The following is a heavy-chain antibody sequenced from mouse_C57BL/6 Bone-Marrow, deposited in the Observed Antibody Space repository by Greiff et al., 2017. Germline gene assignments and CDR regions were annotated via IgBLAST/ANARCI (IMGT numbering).Heavy chain of an antibody. CDR3: ARDANYGMDY. Sequence: EVKVVESGGGLVQSGRSLRLSCATSGFTFSDFYMERVRQAPGKGLEWIAASRNKANDYTTEYSASVKGRFIVSRDTSQSILYLQMNALRAEDTAIYYCARDANYGMDYWGQGTSVTVSS. V-gene: IGHV7-1*01. CDR1: GFTFSDFY. J-gene: IGHJ4*01. CDR2: SRNKANDYTT.